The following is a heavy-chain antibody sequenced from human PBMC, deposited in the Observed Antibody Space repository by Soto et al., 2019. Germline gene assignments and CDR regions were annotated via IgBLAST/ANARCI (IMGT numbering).Heavy chain of an antibody. CDR2: ISGGGGST. D-gene: IGHD2-21*02. J-gene: IGHJ3*01. CDR1: GFTFGNYG. V-gene: IGHV3-23*01. Sequence: EVQLLESGGGLVQPGGSLRLSCAASGFTFGNYGMNWARQAPGKGLEWVSGISGGGGSTYYADSVKGRFTVSREPSKSTVFLEMKSLRAEDTAVYYCAKGFIVVVTVIRPDDAFDVWGQGTLVTVSS. CDR3: AKGFIVVVTVIRPDDAFDV.